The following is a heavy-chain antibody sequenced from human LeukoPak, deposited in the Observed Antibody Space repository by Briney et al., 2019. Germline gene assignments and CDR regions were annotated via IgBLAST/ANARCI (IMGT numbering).Heavy chain of an antibody. J-gene: IGHJ4*02. Sequence: GGSLRLSCAASGFTFSSYGMHWVRQAPGKGLEWVAVISYDGSNKYYADSVKGRFTISRDNSKNTLYLQMNGLRAEDTAVYYCATLVWGHWGQGTLVSVSS. CDR1: GFTFSSYG. V-gene: IGHV3-30*03. D-gene: IGHD3-16*01. CDR2: ISYDGSNK. CDR3: ATLVWGH.